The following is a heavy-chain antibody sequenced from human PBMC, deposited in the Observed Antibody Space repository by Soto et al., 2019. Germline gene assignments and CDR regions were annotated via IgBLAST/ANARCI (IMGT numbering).Heavy chain of an antibody. V-gene: IGHV3-11*06. CDR3: ARDLRFSSTNYFDF. CDR1: GFLFTDYY. Sequence: GGSLRLSCTASGFLFTDYYMSWIRQPPGKGLEWLAYIDGSSDYTNSADSVKGRFTISRDNAKNSVFLQMNNLRADDTAVYYCARDLRFSSTNYFDFWGRGTLVTVSS. D-gene: IGHD2-8*01. J-gene: IGHJ4*02. CDR2: IDGSSDYT.